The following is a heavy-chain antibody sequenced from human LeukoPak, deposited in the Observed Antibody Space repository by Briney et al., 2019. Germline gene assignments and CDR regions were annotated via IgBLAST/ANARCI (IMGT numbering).Heavy chain of an antibody. CDR1: GFTFSSYA. D-gene: IGHD3-3*01. Sequence: GGSLRLSCAASGFTFSSYAMHWVRQAPGKGLEWVAVISYDGSNKYYADSVKGRFTISRDNSKNTLYLQMNSLRAEDTAVYYCARSLVPDFWSGYYTFGIDYWGQGTLVTVSS. CDR2: ISYDGSNK. J-gene: IGHJ4*02. CDR3: ARSLVPDFWSGYYTFGIDY. V-gene: IGHV3-30-3*01.